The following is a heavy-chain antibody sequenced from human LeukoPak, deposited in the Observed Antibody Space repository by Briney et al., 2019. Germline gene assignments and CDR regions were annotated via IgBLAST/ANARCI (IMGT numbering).Heavy chain of an antibody. CDR3: AKVARGCSIASCYIDY. CDR1: GFTFSSYT. Sequence: GGSLRLSCAASGFTFSSYTINWVRQAPGKGLEWVSGISGSGDNTYHADSVKGRFTISRDNSKNTLYLQMNSLRVEDTAVYYCAKVARGCSIASCYIDYWGQGTLVTVSS. CDR2: ISGSGDNT. D-gene: IGHD2-2*01. J-gene: IGHJ4*03. V-gene: IGHV3-23*01.